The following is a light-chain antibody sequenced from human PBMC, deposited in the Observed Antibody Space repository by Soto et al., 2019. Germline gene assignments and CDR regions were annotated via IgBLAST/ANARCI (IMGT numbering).Light chain of an antibody. J-gene: IGKJ1*01. V-gene: IGKV3-20*01. Sequence: EIVLTQSPGTLSLSPGERATLSCRASQSVRSGYLAWYQQKPGQAPRLLIFAASSGATGIPDRFSGSGSGRDFTLTISRLEPEDFAVYYCQQYGSSPSTFGQGTKGDIK. CDR3: QQYGSSPST. CDR2: AAS. CDR1: QSVRSGY.